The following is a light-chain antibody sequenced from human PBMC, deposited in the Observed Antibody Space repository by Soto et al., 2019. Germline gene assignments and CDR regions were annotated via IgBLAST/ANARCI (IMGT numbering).Light chain of an antibody. CDR1: QGISNY. CDR2: VAS. J-gene: IGKJ1*01. CDR3: QKYDSAPWT. Sequence: DIQMTQSPSSLSASVRDRVTITCRASQGISNYLAWYQQKPGKVPKLLIYVASTLQSGVPSRFSGSGSWTDFTLTISSLQPEDVATYYCQKYDSAPWTFGQGTKVEIK. V-gene: IGKV1-27*01.